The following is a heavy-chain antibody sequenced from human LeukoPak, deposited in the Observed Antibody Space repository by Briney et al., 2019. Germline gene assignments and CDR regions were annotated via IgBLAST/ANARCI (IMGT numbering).Heavy chain of an antibody. V-gene: IGHV1-69*13. Sequence: SVKVSCKASGGTFNSYAISWVRQAPGQGLEWMGGIIPIFGTANYAQKFQGRVTITADESTSTAYMELSSLRSEDTAVYYCARDDGPKEQWLVRTPNYYYGMDVWGKGTTVTVSS. CDR1: GGTFNSYA. D-gene: IGHD6-19*01. CDR3: ARDDGPKEQWLVRTPNYYYGMDV. J-gene: IGHJ6*04. CDR2: IIPIFGTA.